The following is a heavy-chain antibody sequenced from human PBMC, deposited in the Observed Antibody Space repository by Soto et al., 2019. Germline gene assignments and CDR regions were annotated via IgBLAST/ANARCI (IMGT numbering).Heavy chain of an antibody. J-gene: IGHJ4*02. CDR1: GESISSGGYY. Sequence: QVQLQESGPGLVKASQTLSLICSVSGESISSGGYYWSWIRHHPGKGLEWIGYIYDGESAYYNPSRKSRVTISMDTSKNHFAMKLSSVTAADTAVYFCARASSSSSAADYWGQGTLITVSS. D-gene: IGHD6-6*01. CDR3: ARASSSSSAADY. V-gene: IGHV4-31*03. CDR2: IYDGESA.